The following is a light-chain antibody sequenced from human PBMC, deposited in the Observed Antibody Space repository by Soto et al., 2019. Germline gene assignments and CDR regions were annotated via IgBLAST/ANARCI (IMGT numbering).Light chain of an antibody. V-gene: IGKV3-15*01. CDR1: QSVSSN. Sequence: ETVMTQSPATLSVSPGERATLSCRASQSVSSNLAWYQQKPGRAPRLLIYDASTRTTGIPARFSGSGSGTEFTLTINSLQSEDFAVYYCQQYTYWPPLTFGGGTKVEIK. CDR2: DAS. CDR3: QQYTYWPPLT. J-gene: IGKJ4*01.